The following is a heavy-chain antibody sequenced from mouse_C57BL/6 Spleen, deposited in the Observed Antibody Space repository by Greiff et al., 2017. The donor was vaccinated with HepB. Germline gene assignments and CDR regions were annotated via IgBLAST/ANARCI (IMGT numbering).Heavy chain of an antibody. D-gene: IGHD2-2*01. V-gene: IGHV5-17*01. Sequence: VQLVESGGGLVQPGGSLKLSCAASGFTFSDYGMHWVRQAPEKGLEWVAYISSGGSTIYYADTVKGRFTISRDNAKNTLFLQMISLRSEDTAMCYCPRGWLHHDFDYWGQGTTVTVSS. CDR3: PRGWLHHDFDY. CDR2: ISSGGSTI. CDR1: GFTFSDYG. J-gene: IGHJ2*01.